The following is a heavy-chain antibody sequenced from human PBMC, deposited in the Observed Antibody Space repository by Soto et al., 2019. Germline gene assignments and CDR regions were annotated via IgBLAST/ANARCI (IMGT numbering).Heavy chain of an antibody. CDR2: IHSDGGST. V-gene: IGHV3-74*01. CDR3: ARGRYYGMDV. Sequence: GGSLRLSCVASGYTFSDHWMHWVRQVPGKGLVWVSRIHSDGGSTAYADSVKGRFTISRDNARNTVYLQMFSLRVEDTAVYYCARGRYYGMDVWGQGTTVTVS. J-gene: IGHJ6*02. CDR1: GYTFSDHW.